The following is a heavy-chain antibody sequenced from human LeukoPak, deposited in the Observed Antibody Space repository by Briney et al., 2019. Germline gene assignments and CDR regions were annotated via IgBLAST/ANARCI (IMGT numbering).Heavy chain of an antibody. V-gene: IGHV3-21*01. Sequence: GGSLRLSCAASGFTFSSYSMNWVRQAPGKGLEWVSSISSSSSYIHYADSVKGRFTISRDNAKNSLYLQMNSLRAEDTAVYYCARQYCSRTSCPPDYWGQGTLVTVSS. CDR2: ISSSSSYI. J-gene: IGHJ4*02. D-gene: IGHD2-2*01. CDR1: GFTFSSYS. CDR3: ARQYCSRTSCPPDY.